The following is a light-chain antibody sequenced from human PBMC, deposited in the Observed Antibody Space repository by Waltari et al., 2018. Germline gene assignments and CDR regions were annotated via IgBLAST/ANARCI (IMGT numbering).Light chain of an antibody. CDR2: DVS. CDR3: CSYAGSYTLGV. V-gene: IGLV2-11*01. J-gene: IGLJ2*01. Sequence: QSALTQPRPVSGSPGQSVTISCTGTTSYVGCYTYVPWYQQHPGKAPQLMIYDVSNRPSGVPDPFSGCKYGNTAALTISGLQAEDEADYYCCSYAGSYTLGVFGGGTKLTVL. CDR1: TSYVGCYTY.